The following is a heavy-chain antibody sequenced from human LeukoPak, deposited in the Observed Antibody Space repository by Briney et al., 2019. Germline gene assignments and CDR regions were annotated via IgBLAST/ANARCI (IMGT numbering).Heavy chain of an antibody. CDR3: ARGQIYDYWTPVSWKFDL. J-gene: IGHJ2*01. Sequence: SETLSLTCTVSGFSITSGYYWGWIRQPPGKGLEWIGNVYTTGAGSTYHNPSLKSRVTVSSDTSKNQVSLKLNSVTAADTAVYYCARGQIYDYWTPVSWKFDLWGRGTLVTVSS. CDR2: VYTTGAGST. CDR1: GFSITSGYY. D-gene: IGHD3-3*01. V-gene: IGHV4-38-2*02.